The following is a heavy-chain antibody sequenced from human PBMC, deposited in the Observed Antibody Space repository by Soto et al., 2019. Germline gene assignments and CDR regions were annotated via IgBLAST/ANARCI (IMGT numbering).Heavy chain of an antibody. Sequence: SETLSLTCTVSGGSISSGGYYWSWIRQHPGKGLEWIGYVYYSGSTYYNPSLKSRVTISVDTSKNQFSLKLSSVTAADTAVYYCARRGDVQTFDYWGQGTLVTVSS. CDR3: ARRGDVQTFDY. D-gene: IGHD3-16*01. J-gene: IGHJ4*02. CDR1: GGSISSGGYY. CDR2: VYYSGST. V-gene: IGHV4-31*03.